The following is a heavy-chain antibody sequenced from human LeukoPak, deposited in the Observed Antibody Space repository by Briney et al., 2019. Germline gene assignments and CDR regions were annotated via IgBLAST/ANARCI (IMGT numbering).Heavy chain of an antibody. CDR1: GDTFINDY. Sequence: GASVKVSCKASGDTFINDYIHWVRQAPGQGLEWMGVSNPGGGATTYAQKFQGRVTMTRDTSISTAYMELSRLRSDDTAVYYCARRPQGRWDAFDIWGQGTMVTVSS. D-gene: IGHD1-26*01. V-gene: IGHV1-2*02. CDR2: SNPGGGAT. CDR3: ARRPQGRWDAFDI. J-gene: IGHJ3*02.